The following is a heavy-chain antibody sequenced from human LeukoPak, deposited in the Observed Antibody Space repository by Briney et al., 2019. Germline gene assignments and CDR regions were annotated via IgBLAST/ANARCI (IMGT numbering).Heavy chain of an antibody. D-gene: IGHD3-22*01. Sequence: SGTLSLTCDVSGGSISGSNWWSWVRRPPGKGLEWIGEIHHSGITNYKASLRSRVTLSVDKSANQFSLKLNSVTVTDTAVYYCARAATYYDITTYGHLDVWGQGTMVTASS. CDR3: ARAATYYDITTYGHLDV. CDR1: GGSISGSNW. J-gene: IGHJ6*02. V-gene: IGHV4-4*02. CDR2: IHHSGIT.